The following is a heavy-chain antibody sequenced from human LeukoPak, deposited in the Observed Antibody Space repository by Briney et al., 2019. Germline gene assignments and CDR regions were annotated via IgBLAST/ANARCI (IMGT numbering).Heavy chain of an antibody. CDR2: ISAYNGNT. CDR3: ARSSSVTIPSYYFDY. D-gene: IGHD2-21*01. Sequence: ASVKVSCKASGYTFTGYYMHWVRQAPGQGLEWMGWISAYNGNTNYAQKLQGRVTMTTDTSTSTAYMELRSLRSDDTAVYYCARSSSVTIPSYYFDYWGQGTLVTVSS. CDR1: GYTFTGYY. V-gene: IGHV1-18*04. J-gene: IGHJ4*02.